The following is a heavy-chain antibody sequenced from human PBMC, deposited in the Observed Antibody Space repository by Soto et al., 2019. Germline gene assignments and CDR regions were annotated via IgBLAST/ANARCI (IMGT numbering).Heavy chain of an antibody. J-gene: IGHJ5*01. Sequence: GESLKISCKASGYNFTAFWIHWVRQTPGKGLEWLGKIDPSDSYTNYSPSFEGHVTISTDKSTTTAFLQWSSLRASDTALYYCTRVHKNWFDSWAQGTMVTVSS. CDR1: GYNFTAFW. V-gene: IGHV5-10-1*01. CDR2: IDPSDSYT. CDR3: TRVHKNWFDS.